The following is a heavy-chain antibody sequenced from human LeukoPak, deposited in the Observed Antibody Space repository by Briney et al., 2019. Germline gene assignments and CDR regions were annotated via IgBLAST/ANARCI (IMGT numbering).Heavy chain of an antibody. Sequence: PGGSLRLSCAASGFTFSTYAMSWVRQAPGKGLEWVSTIGGGGGGTYYADSVKGRFTISRDNAKNSLYLQMNSLRAEDTAVYYCAELGITMIGGVWGKGTTVTISS. CDR1: GFTFSTYA. D-gene: IGHD3-10*02. V-gene: IGHV3-23*01. CDR2: IGGGGGGT. J-gene: IGHJ6*04. CDR3: AELGITMIGGV.